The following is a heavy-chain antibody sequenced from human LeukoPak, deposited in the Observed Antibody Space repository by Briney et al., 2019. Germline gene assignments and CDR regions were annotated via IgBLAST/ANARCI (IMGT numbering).Heavy chain of an antibody. D-gene: IGHD4-17*01. J-gene: IGHJ4*01. CDR2: ISYDGSNI. CDR1: GFAFSNYV. Sequence: GGSLRLSCAASGFAFSNYVMHWVRQAPGKGLEWEAVISYDGSNIYYADSVKGRLTISRDNSKNTVYLQMNSLSAEDTAVYYCAKDGPTVTIFGHFDYWGHGTLVTVSS. CDR3: AKDGPTVTIFGHFDY. V-gene: IGHV3-30*18.